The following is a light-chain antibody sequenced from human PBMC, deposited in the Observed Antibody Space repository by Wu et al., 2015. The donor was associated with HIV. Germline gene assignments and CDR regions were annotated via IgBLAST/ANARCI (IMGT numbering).Light chain of an antibody. CDR3: QQSFHTPLT. V-gene: IGKV1-39*01. Sequence: DIQMTQSPSSLSASVGDRVTITCRASQSINNYLNWYQQKPGKAPKLLIYAASSLNSGVPSRFGGSESGTDFTLTITSLQPEDFATYFCQQSFHTPLTFGGGTKVEIK. CDR2: AAS. CDR1: QSINNY. J-gene: IGKJ4*01.